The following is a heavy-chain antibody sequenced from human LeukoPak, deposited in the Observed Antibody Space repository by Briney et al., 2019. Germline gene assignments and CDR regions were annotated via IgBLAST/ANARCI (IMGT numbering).Heavy chain of an antibody. CDR3: ARYPVFGEYYYYMDV. Sequence: GGSLRLSCAASGFTFSDYYMSWIRQAPGKGLEWVSYISSSGSTIYYADSVKGRFTISRDNAKNSLYLQMNSLRAEDTAVYYCARYPVFGEYYYYMDVWGKGTTVTVSS. CDR2: ISSSGSTI. V-gene: IGHV3-11*04. J-gene: IGHJ6*03. D-gene: IGHD3-3*01. CDR1: GFTFSDYY.